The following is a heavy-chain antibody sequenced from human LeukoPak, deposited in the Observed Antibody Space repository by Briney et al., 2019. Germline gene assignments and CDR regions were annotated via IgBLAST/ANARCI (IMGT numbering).Heavy chain of an antibody. CDR2: IIPIIGTA. Sequence: WASVTVSCKASGYTFPSYFMHWVRQAPGQGLEWMGGIIPIIGTANYAQKFQGRVTITADESTSTAYMELSSLRFEDTAVYYCASLFDYWGQGTLVTVS. CDR3: ASLFDY. V-gene: IGHV1-69*13. CDR1: GYTFPSYF. J-gene: IGHJ4*02.